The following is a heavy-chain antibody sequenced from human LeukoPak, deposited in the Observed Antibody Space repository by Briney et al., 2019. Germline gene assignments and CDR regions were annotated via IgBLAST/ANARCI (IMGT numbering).Heavy chain of an antibody. CDR1: GFTFDDYG. V-gene: IGHV3-20*04. CDR3: ARETTSINYSSNWYWFDP. J-gene: IGHJ5*02. D-gene: IGHD6-13*01. CDR2: INWNGGST. Sequence: GGSLRLSCAASGFTFDDYGMSWVRQAPGKGLEWVSGINWNGGSTGYADSVKGRFTISRDNAKNSLYLQMNSLRAEDTALYYCARETTSINYSSNWYWFDPWGQGTLVTVSS.